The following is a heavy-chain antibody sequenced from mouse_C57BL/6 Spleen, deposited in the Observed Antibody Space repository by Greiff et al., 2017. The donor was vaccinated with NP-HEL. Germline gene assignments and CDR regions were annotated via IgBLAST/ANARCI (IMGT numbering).Heavy chain of an antibody. CDR3: ARGKVITTVGGFAY. V-gene: IGHV1-39*01. Sequence: EVKLMESGPELVKPGASVKISCKASGYSFTDYNMNWVKQSNGKSLEWIGVINPNYGTTSYNQKFKGKATLTVDQSSSTAYMQLNSLTSEDSAVYYCARGKVITTVGGFAYWGQGTLVTVSA. D-gene: IGHD1-1*01. CDR1: GYSFTDYN. J-gene: IGHJ3*01. CDR2: INPNYGTT.